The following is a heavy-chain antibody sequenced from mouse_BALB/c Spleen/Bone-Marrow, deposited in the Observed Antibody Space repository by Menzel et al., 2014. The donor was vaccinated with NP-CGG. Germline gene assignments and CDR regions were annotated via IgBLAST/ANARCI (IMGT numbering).Heavy chain of an antibody. CDR1: GFSLTSYG. Sequence: VKLMESGPDLVAPSQSLSITCTVSGFSLTSYGVHWVRQPPGKGLEWLVVIWSDGSTTYNSALKSRLSISKDNSKSQVFLKMNRLQTDDTAMYYCARHRYGAMDYWGQGTSVTVSS. D-gene: IGHD2-14*01. CDR2: IWSDGST. J-gene: IGHJ4*01. CDR3: ARHRYGAMDY. V-gene: IGHV2-6-2*01.